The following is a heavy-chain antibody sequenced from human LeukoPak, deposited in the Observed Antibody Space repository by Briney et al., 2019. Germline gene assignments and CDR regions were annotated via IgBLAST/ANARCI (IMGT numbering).Heavy chain of an antibody. CDR3: AELGITMIGGV. CDR2: ITSSGTYI. J-gene: IGHJ6*04. CDR1: GFTFNNYN. V-gene: IGHV3-21*01. D-gene: IGHD3-10*02. Sequence: GGSLRLSCATSGFTFNNYNMNWVRQAPGRALEWVSSITSSGTYIFYADSVKGRFTISRDNAKNSLYLQMNSLRAEDTAVYYCAELGITMIGGVWGKGTTVTISS.